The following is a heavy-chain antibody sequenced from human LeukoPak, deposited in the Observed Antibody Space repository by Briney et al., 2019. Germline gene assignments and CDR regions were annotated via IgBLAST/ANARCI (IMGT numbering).Heavy chain of an antibody. Sequence: SETLSLTCTVSGGSISSYYWIWIRQPPGKGLEWIGYIYTSGSTNYNPSLKSRVTISVDTSKNQFSLKLSSVTAADTAVYYCARHSRSGYWIFDYWGQGTLVTVSS. CDR2: IYTSGST. CDR3: ARHSRSGYWIFDY. D-gene: IGHD3-22*01. J-gene: IGHJ4*02. V-gene: IGHV4-4*09. CDR1: GGSISSYY.